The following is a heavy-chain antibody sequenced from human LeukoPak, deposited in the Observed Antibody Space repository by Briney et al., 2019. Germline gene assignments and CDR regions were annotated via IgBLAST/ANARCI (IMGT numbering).Heavy chain of an antibody. J-gene: IGHJ5*02. Sequence: ASVKVSCKASGYTFTGYYMHWVRQAPGQGLEWMGWINPNSGGTNYAQKFQGRVTMTRDTSISTAYMELSRLRSDDTAVYYCARDLFYCSSTSCRSRWFDPWGQRTLVTVSS. CDR2: INPNSGGT. CDR3: ARDLFYCSSTSCRSRWFDP. V-gene: IGHV1-2*02. D-gene: IGHD2-2*01. CDR1: GYTFTGYY.